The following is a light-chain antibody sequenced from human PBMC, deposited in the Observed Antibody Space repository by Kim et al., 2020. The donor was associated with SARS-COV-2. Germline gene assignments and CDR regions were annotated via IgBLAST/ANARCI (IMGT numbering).Light chain of an antibody. CDR2: DNS. CDR1: TSNIGAGYD. Sequence: QRVTISCTGGTSNIGAGYDVHWYQQLPGTAPKLLIYDNSNRPSGVPDRFSGSKSGTSASLAITGLQAEDEADYYCQSYDSSLSDSVFGGGTQLTVL. CDR3: QSYDSSLSDSV. V-gene: IGLV1-40*01. J-gene: IGLJ2*01.